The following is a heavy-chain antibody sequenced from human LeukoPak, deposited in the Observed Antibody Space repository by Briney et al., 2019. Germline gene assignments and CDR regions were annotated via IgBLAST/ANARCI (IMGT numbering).Heavy chain of an antibody. J-gene: IGHJ4*02. CDR2: IKPDGTEK. Sequence: GGSLRLSCAASGFTFSSYWMCWVRQAPGKGLEWVANIKPDGTEKQYVDSVKGRLTISRDNAKNSLYLQMNSLRVDDTAVYYCATTTRSRSWDYWGQGTLVTVPS. V-gene: IGHV3-7*01. CDR3: ATTTRSRSWDY. CDR1: GFTFSSYW. D-gene: IGHD1-1*01.